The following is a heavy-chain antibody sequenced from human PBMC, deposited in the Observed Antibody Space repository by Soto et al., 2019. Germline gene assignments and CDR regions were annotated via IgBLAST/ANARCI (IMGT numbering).Heavy chain of an antibody. V-gene: IGHV3-23*01. D-gene: IGHD5-18*01. Sequence: PGGSLRLSCAASGFTFSSYAMSWVRQAPGKGLEWVSAISGSGGSTYYADSVKGRFTISRDNSKNTLYLQMNSLRAEDTAVYYCAKDGRYSFTKYCYYGMDVWGQGTTVTVSS. CDR3: AKDGRYSFTKYCYYGMDV. CDR2: ISGSGGST. J-gene: IGHJ6*02. CDR1: GFTFSSYA.